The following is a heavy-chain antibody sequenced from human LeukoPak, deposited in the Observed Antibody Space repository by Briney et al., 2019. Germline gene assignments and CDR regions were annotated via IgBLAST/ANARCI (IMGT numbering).Heavy chain of an antibody. CDR3: ARDPWVRYDFWSGYYSSFDY. D-gene: IGHD3-3*01. Sequence: SETLSLTCAVYGGSFSGYYWSWIRQPPGKGLEWIGEINHSGSTNYNPSLKSRVTISVDTSKNQFSLKLSSVTAADTAVYYCARDPWVRYDFWSGYYSSFDYWGQGTLVTVSS. J-gene: IGHJ4*02. V-gene: IGHV4-34*01. CDR2: INHSGST. CDR1: GGSFSGYY.